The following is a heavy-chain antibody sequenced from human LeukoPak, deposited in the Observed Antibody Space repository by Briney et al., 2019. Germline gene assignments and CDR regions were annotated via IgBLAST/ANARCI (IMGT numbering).Heavy chain of an antibody. J-gene: IGHJ6*02. CDR2: VSYSGGST. CDR1: GFTFSNYA. D-gene: IGHD6-19*01. V-gene: IGHV3-23*01. Sequence: PGGSLRLSCAASGFTFSNYAMSWVRQAPGKGLEWVSTVSYSGGSTYYADSVKGRFTISRDNSKNTLYLQMNSLRAEDTAVYYCASEWLVLYNMDVWGRGTTVTVSS. CDR3: ASEWLVLYNMDV.